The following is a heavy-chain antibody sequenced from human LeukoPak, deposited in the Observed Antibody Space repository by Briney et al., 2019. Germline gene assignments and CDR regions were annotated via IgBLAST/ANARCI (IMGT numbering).Heavy chain of an antibody. CDR2: INHSGST. J-gene: IGHJ6*03. CDR3: ARGGRVRGVRRFSYMDV. Sequence: SETLSLTCAVYGGSFSGYYWSWIRQPPGKGLEWIGEINHSGSTNYNPSLKSRVTISVDTSKNQFSLKLSSVTAADTAVYYCARGGRVRGVRRFSYMDVWGKGTTVTVSS. D-gene: IGHD3-10*01. CDR1: GGSFSGYY. V-gene: IGHV4-34*01.